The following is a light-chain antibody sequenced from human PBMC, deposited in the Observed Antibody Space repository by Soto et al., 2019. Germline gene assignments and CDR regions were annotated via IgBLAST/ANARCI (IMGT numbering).Light chain of an antibody. CDR3: SSYTSSSTVV. CDR1: SSDVGGYNY. V-gene: IGLV2-14*01. J-gene: IGLJ2*01. CDR2: DVS. Sequence: QSALTQPASVSGSPGPSITISCTGTSSDVGGYNYVSWYQQHPGKAPKLMIYDVSNRPSGVSNRISGSKSGNTASLTISGLKAEDEADYYCSSYTSSSTVVFGGGTKVTVL.